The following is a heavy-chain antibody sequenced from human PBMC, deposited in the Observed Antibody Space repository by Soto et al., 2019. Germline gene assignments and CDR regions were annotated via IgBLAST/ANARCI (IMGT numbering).Heavy chain of an antibody. CDR1: GYSFTSYW. Sequence: RGESLKISCKGSGYSFTSYWITWVRQTPGKGLEWMGRIDPGDSNTHYSPSFQGHVTFSADTSITTAYLQWSSLKASDTAMYYCLRGGGYEYYFGMDVWGQGTTVTVSS. CDR2: IDPGDSNT. J-gene: IGHJ6*02. D-gene: IGHD2-15*01. V-gene: IGHV5-10-1*01. CDR3: LRGGGYEYYFGMDV.